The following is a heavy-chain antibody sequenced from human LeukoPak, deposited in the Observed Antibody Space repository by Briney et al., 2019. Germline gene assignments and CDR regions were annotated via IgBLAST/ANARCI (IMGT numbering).Heavy chain of an antibody. CDR2: IIPIFGTA. D-gene: IGHD3-9*01. J-gene: IGHJ5*02. Sequence: SVKVSCKASGYTFTGYYMHWVRQAPGQGLEWMGGIIPIFGTANYAQKFQGRVTITTDESTSTAYMELSSLRSEDTAVYYCARGHYYDILTGYHPEADNWFDPWGQGTLVTVSS. V-gene: IGHV1-69*05. CDR3: ARGHYYDILTGYHPEADNWFDP. CDR1: GYTFTGYY.